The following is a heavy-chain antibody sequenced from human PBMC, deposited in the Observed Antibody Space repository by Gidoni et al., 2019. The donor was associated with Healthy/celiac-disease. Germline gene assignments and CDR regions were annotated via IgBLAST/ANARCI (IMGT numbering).Heavy chain of an antibody. Sequence: EVQLLESGGGLVKPGGSLGLSCAPSGFTFSNAWMSWVRQAQGKGLELVGRIKSKTDGGTTDYAAPVKGRFTISRDDSKNTLYLQMNSLKTEDTAVYYCTTDIGHYYDSSGYYFDIWGQGTMVTVSS. V-gene: IGHV3-15*01. CDR1: GFTFSNAW. J-gene: IGHJ3*02. D-gene: IGHD3-22*01. CDR3: TTDIGHYYDSSGYYFDI. CDR2: IKSKTDGGTT.